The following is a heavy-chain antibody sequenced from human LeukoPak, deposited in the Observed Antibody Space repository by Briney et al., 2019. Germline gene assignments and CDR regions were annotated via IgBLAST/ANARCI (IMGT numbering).Heavy chain of an antibody. V-gene: IGHV3-30*01. D-gene: IGHD2-15*01. Sequence: GKSLRLSCAASGLTVSIYTMHWVRQASGKGLEWVALISYDGTNKYYADSVKGRFTISRDNSKSTLYLQMNSLRAEDTAVYYCARAVGGCSGGSCYSELDYWGQGALVTVSS. J-gene: IGHJ4*02. CDR3: ARAVGGCSGGSCYSELDY. CDR1: GLTVSIYT. CDR2: ISYDGTNK.